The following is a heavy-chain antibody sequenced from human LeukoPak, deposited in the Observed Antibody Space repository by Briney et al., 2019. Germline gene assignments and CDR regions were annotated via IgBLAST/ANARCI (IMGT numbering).Heavy chain of an antibody. Sequence: GGSLRLSCAASGFTFSSYWMHWVRQAPGKGLVWVSRINSDGSSTRYVDSVKGRFTISRDNAKNTLYLQMNSLRAEDTAVYYCARDHYYDSGQFDYWGQGTLVTVSS. CDR1: GFTFSSYW. V-gene: IGHV3-74*01. D-gene: IGHD3-22*01. CDR3: ARDHYYDSGQFDY. CDR2: INSDGSST. J-gene: IGHJ4*02.